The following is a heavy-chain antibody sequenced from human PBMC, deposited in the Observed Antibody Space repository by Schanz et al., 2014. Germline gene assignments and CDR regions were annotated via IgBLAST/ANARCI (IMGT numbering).Heavy chain of an antibody. V-gene: IGHV4-61*02. D-gene: IGHD1-1*01. J-gene: IGHJ2*01. CDR3: ARDTTWRLDL. CDR1: GASISSSNW. CDR2: VFPNGIT. Sequence: QVQLQESGPGLVKPSGTLSLTCAVSGASISSSNWWSWIRQPAGKALEWVGRVFPNGITNYNPSLKSRVPISLDTSKNQFSLTLTSLTAADTAVYYCARDTTWRLDLWGRGTLVTVSS.